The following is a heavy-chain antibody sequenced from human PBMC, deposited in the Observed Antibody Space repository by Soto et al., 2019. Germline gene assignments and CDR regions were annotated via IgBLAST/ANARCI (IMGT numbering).Heavy chain of an antibody. J-gene: IGHJ4*02. CDR2: IYYSGST. V-gene: IGHV4-30-4*01. CDR1: GGSISSGDYY. Sequence: PSETLSLTCTVSGGSISSGDYYWSWIRQPPGKGLEWIGYIYYSGSTYYNPSLKSRVTISVDTSKNQFSLKLSSVTAADTAVYYCARSTQPLVYCSSSSCRVFDYWGQGTLATVSS. D-gene: IGHD2-2*01. CDR3: ARSTQPLVYCSSSSCRVFDY.